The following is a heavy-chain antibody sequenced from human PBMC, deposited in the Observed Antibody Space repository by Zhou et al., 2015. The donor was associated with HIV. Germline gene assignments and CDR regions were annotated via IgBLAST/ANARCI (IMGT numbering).Heavy chain of an antibody. D-gene: IGHD1-26*01. Sequence: QVQLVQSGAEVKKPGASVKISCKASGYTFIDYYIHWVRQAPGQGLEWMGWSNPNSGGTNYAQQFQGWVTMTRDTSINTAYLELNRLRFDDTAVYYCARSHVTLPKWELQQYNWFDPGAREPCSPSPQ. J-gene: IGHJ5*02. CDR2: SNPNSGGT. CDR3: ARSHVTLPKWELQQYNWFDP. V-gene: IGHV1-2*04. CDR1: GYTFIDYY.